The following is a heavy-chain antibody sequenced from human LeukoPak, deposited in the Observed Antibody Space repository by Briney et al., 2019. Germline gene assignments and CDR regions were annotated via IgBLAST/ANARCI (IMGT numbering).Heavy chain of an antibody. CDR3: AKEDIVVVPAAMGGYYYYYMDV. CDR2: IYTGGST. V-gene: IGHV4-4*07. CDR1: GGSISSYY. J-gene: IGHJ6*03. D-gene: IGHD2-2*01. Sequence: SETLSLTCTVSGGSISSYYWSWIRQPAGKGLEWIGRIYTGGSTNYKPSLKSLVTMSVDTSKNQFCLKLSSVTAADTAVYYCAKEDIVVVPAAMGGYYYYYMDVWGKGTTVTVSS.